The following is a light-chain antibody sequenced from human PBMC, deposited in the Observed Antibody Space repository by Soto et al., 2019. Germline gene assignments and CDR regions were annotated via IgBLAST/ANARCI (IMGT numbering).Light chain of an antibody. CDR1: QSVLSSSDNQNY. CDR2: WAS. J-gene: IGKJ1*01. CDR3: QQFYSTLPT. Sequence: DIVMTQSPDSLAVSLGERATINCKSSQSVLSSSDNQNYLAWYQQKPGQPPKLLFYWASTRDSGVPDRFSGSGSGTDFTLTISSLQAEDVAIYHCQQFYSTLPTFGQGTKVESK. V-gene: IGKV4-1*01.